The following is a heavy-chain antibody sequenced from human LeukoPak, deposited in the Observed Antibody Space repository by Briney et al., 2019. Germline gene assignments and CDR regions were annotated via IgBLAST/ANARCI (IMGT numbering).Heavy chain of an antibody. CDR1: GYTFTRYY. CDR3: AKAVKVDDTSGYYGVFDY. V-gene: IGHV1-2*02. CDR2: INPNSGGT. Sequence: ASVKVSCTASGYTFTRYYMHWVRQAPGQGGEWMGWINPNSGGTHYAQTFQGRVTMTRDTSITTVYMELSSLRSDDTAVYYCAKAVKVDDTSGYYGVFDYWGQGTLVTVSS. D-gene: IGHD3-22*01. J-gene: IGHJ4*02.